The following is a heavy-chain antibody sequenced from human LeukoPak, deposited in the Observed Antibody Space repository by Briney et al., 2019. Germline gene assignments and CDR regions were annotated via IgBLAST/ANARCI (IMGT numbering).Heavy chain of an antibody. CDR2: IYHSGST. CDR1: GGSISSGGYS. V-gene: IGHV4-30-2*01. D-gene: IGHD1-26*01. J-gene: IGHJ4*02. CDR3: AGWSGSYVDY. Sequence: SQTLSLTCAVSGGSISSGGYSWSWIRQPPGKGLEWIGYIYHSGSTYYNPSLKSRVTISVDTSKNQFSLKLSSVTAADTAVYYCAGWSGSYVDYWGQGTLVTVSS.